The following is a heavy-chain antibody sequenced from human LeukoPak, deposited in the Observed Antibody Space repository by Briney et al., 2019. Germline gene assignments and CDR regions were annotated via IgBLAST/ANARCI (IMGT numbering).Heavy chain of an antibody. CDR2: ICSNGGST. CDR3: VKAPHYYGSGSYHDY. Sequence: GGSLRLSCSASGFTFSSYAMHWVRQAPGKGLECVPAICSNGGSTYYADSVKGRFTISRDNSKNTLYLQMSSLRAEDTAVYYCVKAPHYYGSGSYHDYWGQGTLVTVSS. CDR1: GFTFSSYA. V-gene: IGHV3-64D*06. J-gene: IGHJ4*02. D-gene: IGHD3-10*01.